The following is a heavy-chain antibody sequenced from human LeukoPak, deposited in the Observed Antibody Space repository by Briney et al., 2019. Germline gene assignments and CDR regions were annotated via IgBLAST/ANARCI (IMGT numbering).Heavy chain of an antibody. CDR1: GFAFSSYS. D-gene: IGHD3-22*01. Sequence: PGGPLRLSCAASGFAFSSYSMNWVRQAPGKGLEWVSYITSSSSALYYADSVKGRFTISRDNAKNSLYLQMNSLRAEDTAVYYCARKSGSSGYPFDYWGQGTVVTVSS. CDR3: ARKSGSSGYPFDY. V-gene: IGHV3-48*01. CDR2: ITSSSSAL. J-gene: IGHJ4*02.